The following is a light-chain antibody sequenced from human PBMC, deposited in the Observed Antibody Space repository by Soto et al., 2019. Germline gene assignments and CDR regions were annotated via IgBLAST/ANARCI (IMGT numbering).Light chain of an antibody. CDR3: QQRSDWPIT. Sequence: EIVLTQSPATLSLSPGERATLSCRASQSVSSYLAWYQQKPGQGPRLLIYEAFKRATGIPARFSGSGSGTDFTLTISSQAPEDFAVYYCQQRSDWPITFGQGTRLEIK. V-gene: IGKV3-11*01. J-gene: IGKJ5*01. CDR1: QSVSSY. CDR2: EAF.